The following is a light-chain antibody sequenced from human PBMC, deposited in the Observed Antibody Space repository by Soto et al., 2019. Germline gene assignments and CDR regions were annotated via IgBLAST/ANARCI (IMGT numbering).Light chain of an antibody. J-gene: IGKJ3*01. CDR3: QDYSKWPLFT. Sequence: EIVVTQSPGILSVSPEDRATLSCRASQSVGRNLAWYQQKPGQAPTLLIYAASTRATGLPARFSGSGSGTDFTLTISSLQSEDFAVYYCQDYSKWPLFTFGPGTRVDIK. V-gene: IGKV3-15*01. CDR1: QSVGRN. CDR2: AAS.